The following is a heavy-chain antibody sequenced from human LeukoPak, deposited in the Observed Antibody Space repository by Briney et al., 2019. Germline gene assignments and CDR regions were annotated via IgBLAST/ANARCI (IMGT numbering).Heavy chain of an antibody. D-gene: IGHD6-13*01. V-gene: IGHV3-74*01. Sequence: GGSLGLSCAASGFTFSSYWMHWVRQAPGKGLVWVSRINRDGSTTTYADSVKGRFTISRDNSKNTVDLQMNSLRVEDTAVYYCTMRGNTWYDCWGQGTLVTVSS. J-gene: IGHJ4*02. CDR2: INRDGSTT. CDR3: TMRGNTWYDC. CDR1: GFTFSSYW.